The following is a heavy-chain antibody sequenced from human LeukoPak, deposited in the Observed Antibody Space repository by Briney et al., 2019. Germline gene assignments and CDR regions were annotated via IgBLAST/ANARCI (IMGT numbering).Heavy chain of an antibody. D-gene: IGHD3-22*01. V-gene: IGHV4-38-2*02. CDR3: EGKIDSSAYTEYFQH. CDR2: IYHSGST. CDR1: GYTISSGYY. Sequence: SETLSLTCTVSGYTISSGYYWGWIRQPPRKGLEWIGSIYHSGSTYYNSSLKSRVTMSVDTSKNQFSLKLSSVTAADTAVYYCEGKIDSSAYTEYFQHWGQGTLVTVFS. J-gene: IGHJ1*01.